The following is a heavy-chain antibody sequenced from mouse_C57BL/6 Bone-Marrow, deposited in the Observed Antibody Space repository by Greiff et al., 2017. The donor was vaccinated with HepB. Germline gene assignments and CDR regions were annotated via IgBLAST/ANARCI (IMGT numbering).Heavy chain of an antibody. CDR1: GYTFTSYW. Sequence: VQLQQPGAELVKPGASVKLSCKASGYTFTSYWMHWVKQRPGQGLEWIGIIHPNSGSTNYNEKFKSKATLTVDKSSSTAYMQLSSLTSEDSAVYYCARRLWAWFAYWGQGTLVTVSA. CDR2: IHPNSGST. D-gene: IGHD4-1*01. CDR3: ARRLWAWFAY. J-gene: IGHJ3*01. V-gene: IGHV1-64*01.